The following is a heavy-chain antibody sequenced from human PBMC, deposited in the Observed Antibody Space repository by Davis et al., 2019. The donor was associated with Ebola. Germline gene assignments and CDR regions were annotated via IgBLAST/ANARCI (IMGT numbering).Heavy chain of an antibody. J-gene: IGHJ5*02. CDR1: GGSFSGYY. V-gene: IGHV4-30-4*08. Sequence: SETLSLTCAVYGGSFSGYYWSWIRQPPGKGLEWIGYIYYSGSTYYNPSLKSRVTISVDTSKNQFSLKLSSVTAADTAVYYCARLVVPAAIPGWGGWFDPWGQGTLVTVSS. CDR3: ARLVVPAAIPGWGGWFDP. D-gene: IGHD2-2*02. CDR2: IYYSGST.